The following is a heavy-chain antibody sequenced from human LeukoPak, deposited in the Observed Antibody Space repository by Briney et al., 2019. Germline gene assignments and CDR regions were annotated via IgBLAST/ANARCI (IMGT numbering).Heavy chain of an antibody. V-gene: IGHV3-30-3*01. CDR2: ISYDGSNK. Sequence: GGSLRLSCAASGFTFSSYAMHWVRQAPGKGLEGVAVISYDGSNKYYADSVKGRFTISRDNSKNTLYLQMNSLRAEDKAVYYCARDRTSSHYYDSSGYYYWGQGTLVTVSS. D-gene: IGHD3-22*01. CDR3: ARDRTSSHYYDSSGYYY. CDR1: GFTFSSYA. J-gene: IGHJ4*02.